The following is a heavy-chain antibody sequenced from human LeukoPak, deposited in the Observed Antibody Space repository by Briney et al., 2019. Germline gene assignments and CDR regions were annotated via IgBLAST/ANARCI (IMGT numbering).Heavy chain of an antibody. J-gene: IGHJ4*02. CDR3: ARDQVAGTLWY. D-gene: IGHD6-19*01. V-gene: IGHV1-2*02. Sequence: EASVKVSCKASGYTFTGYYIHWVRQAPGQGLEWMGWINPNSGGTNYAQKFQARVTMTRDTSISTAYMELSSLRSDGTALYYCARDQVAGTLWYWGQGTLVTVSS. CDR1: GYTFTGYY. CDR2: INPNSGGT.